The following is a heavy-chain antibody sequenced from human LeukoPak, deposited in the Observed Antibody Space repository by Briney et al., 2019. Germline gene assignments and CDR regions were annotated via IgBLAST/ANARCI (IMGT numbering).Heavy chain of an antibody. Sequence: SETLSLTCTVSGGSISSSSYYWGWIRQPPGKGLEWIGSIYYSGSTYYNPSLKSRVTISVDTSKNQFSLKLSSVTAADTAVYYCARMNSSSWSLLNYYYYYGMDVWGQGTTVTVSS. J-gene: IGHJ6*02. CDR3: ARMNSSSWSLLNYYYYYGMDV. CDR1: GGSISSSSYY. CDR2: IYYSGST. D-gene: IGHD6-13*01. V-gene: IGHV4-39*07.